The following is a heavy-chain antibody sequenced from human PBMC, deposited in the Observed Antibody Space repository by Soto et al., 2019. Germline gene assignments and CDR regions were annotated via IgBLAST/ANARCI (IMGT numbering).Heavy chain of an antibody. CDR1: GFTFSSYG. V-gene: IGHV3-30*18. J-gene: IGHJ6*02. CDR2: ISYDGSNK. D-gene: IGHD2-8*02. Sequence: VGSLRLSCAASGFTFSSYGMHWVRQAPGKGLEWVAVISYDGSNKYYADSVKGRFTISRDNSKNTLYLQMNSLRAEDTAVYYCAKDFSGLLGYYYYGMDVWGQGTTVTVSS. CDR3: AKDFSGLLGYYYYGMDV.